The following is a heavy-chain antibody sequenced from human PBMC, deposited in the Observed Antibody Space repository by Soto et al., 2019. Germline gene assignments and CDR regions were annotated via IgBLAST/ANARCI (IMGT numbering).Heavy chain of an antibody. Sequence: GGSLRLSCAASGFTFSSYAMHWVRQAPGKGLEWVAVISYDGSNKYYADSVKGRFTISRDNSKNTLYLQMNSLRAEDTAVYYCARDGSGKGYDSIVYYEYYFDYWGQGTLVTVSS. CDR2: ISYDGSNK. CDR1: GFTFSSYA. CDR3: ARDGSGKGYDSIVYYEYYFDY. J-gene: IGHJ4*02. V-gene: IGHV3-30*04. D-gene: IGHD3-22*01.